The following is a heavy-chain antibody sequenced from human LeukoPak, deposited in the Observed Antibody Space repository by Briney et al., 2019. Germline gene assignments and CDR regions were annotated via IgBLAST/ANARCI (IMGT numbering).Heavy chain of an antibody. CDR3: ARCEDIVATIHFDY. D-gene: IGHD5-12*01. J-gene: IGHJ4*02. Sequence: ASVKVSCKASGYTFTSYGISWVRRAPGQGLEWMGWISAYNGNTNYAQKLQGRVTMTTDTSTSTAYMELRSLRSDDTAVYYCARCEDIVATIHFDYWGQGTLVTVSS. CDR1: GYTFTSYG. CDR2: ISAYNGNT. V-gene: IGHV1-18*01.